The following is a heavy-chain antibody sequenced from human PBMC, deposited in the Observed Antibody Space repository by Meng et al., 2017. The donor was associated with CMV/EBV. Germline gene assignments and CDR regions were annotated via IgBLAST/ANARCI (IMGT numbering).Heavy chain of an antibody. D-gene: IGHD1-7*01. CDR2: ISSSGSTI. Sequence: GESLKISCAASGFTFSSYEMNWVRQAPGKGLEWVSYISSSGSTIYYADSVKGRFTISRDNAKNSLYLQMNSLRAEDTAVYYCARDRIGYNWNYDYYYYGMDVWGQGTTVTVSS. CDR1: GFTFSSYE. CDR3: ARDRIGYNWNYDYYYYGMDV. J-gene: IGHJ6*02. V-gene: IGHV3-48*03.